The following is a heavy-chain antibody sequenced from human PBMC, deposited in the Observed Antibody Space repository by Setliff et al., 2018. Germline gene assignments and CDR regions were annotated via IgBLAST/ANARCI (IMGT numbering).Heavy chain of an antibody. CDR2: IYQSGST. CDR1: GDSFSGYF. V-gene: IGHV4-34*01. J-gene: IGHJ5*01. D-gene: IGHD1-1*01. Sequence: SETLSLTCAVYGDSFSGYFWTWIRQPPGKGLEWIGDIYQSGSTNYNPSLKSGLTISVDTSKNQFSLSLSSVTAADTAIYYCASRTTGPGGWFDYWGQGALVTVSS. CDR3: ASRTTGPGGWFDY.